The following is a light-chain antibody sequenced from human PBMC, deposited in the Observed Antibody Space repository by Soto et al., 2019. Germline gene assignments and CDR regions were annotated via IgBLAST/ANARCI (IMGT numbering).Light chain of an antibody. Sequence: EIVLTQSPGTLSLSPGERATLSCRASQSVSSGYLAWYQQKPGQAPRLLIYGASSRATGIPDRFSGSGSGTDFTLTISRLEPEDFAVYYCQQSGGSPTWTFGQGTKVEIK. J-gene: IGKJ1*01. CDR1: QSVSSGY. CDR3: QQSGGSPTWT. V-gene: IGKV3-20*01. CDR2: GAS.